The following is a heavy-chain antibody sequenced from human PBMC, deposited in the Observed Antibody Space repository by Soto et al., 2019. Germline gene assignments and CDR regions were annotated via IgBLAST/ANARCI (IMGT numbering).Heavy chain of an antibody. V-gene: IGHV3-23*01. Sequence: GSLRLSCAASGFTFKNFAMSWVRQTPGKGLEWVSSIHGGRGSTEYTDSVKGRFTVSRDDSKNTLYLQMNSLRAEDTAVYYCAKRLSGTIFGVVLDYWGQGTLVTVSS. J-gene: IGHJ4*02. CDR2: IHGGRGST. CDR3: AKRLSGTIFGVVLDY. CDR1: GFTFKNFA. D-gene: IGHD3-3*01.